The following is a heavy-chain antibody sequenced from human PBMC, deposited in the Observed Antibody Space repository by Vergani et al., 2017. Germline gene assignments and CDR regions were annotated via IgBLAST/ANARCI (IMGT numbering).Heavy chain of an antibody. CDR1: GFTFTAHG. Sequence: EVQLLESGGGSAQPGESLRLSCVASGFTFTAHGLNWVRQAPGKGLEWVSGISGQNFRTHYADSVKGRFTISRDDSKNTVYLQMHSLRVEDTALYYCAKFPLNITTPDRGDFWGQGSLVTVSS. D-gene: IGHD1-1*01. CDR3: AKFPLNITTPDRGDF. CDR2: ISGQNFRT. J-gene: IGHJ4*02. V-gene: IGHV3-23*01.